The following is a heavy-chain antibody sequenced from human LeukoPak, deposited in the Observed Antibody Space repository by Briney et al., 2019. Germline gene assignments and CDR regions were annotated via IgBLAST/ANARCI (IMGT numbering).Heavy chain of an antibody. V-gene: IGHV4-34*01. CDR3: ARGHNEGAYYYGFTY. D-gene: IGHD3-3*01. CDR1: GGSFSGYY. Sequence: SETLSLTCAVYGGSFSGYYWTWIRQPPAKGLEWIGEINRSGGTNYNPSLKSRATISGDTSKNQFSLKLSSVTAADTALYYCARGHNEGAYYYGFTYWGQGTLVTVSS. J-gene: IGHJ4*02. CDR2: INRSGGT.